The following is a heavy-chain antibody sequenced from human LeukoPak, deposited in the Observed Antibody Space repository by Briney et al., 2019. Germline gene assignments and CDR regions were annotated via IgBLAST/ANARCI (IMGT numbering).Heavy chain of an antibody. CDR1: GFTFSSYS. J-gene: IGHJ4*02. CDR2: ISSSSSYI. Sequence: GGSLRLSCAASGFTFSSYSMNWVRQAPGKGLEWVSSISSSSSYIYYADSVKGRFTISRVNAKNSLYLQMNSLRAEDTAVYYCARDPHDSSGYDYWGQGTLVTVSS. CDR3: ARDPHDSSGYDY. V-gene: IGHV3-21*01. D-gene: IGHD3-22*01.